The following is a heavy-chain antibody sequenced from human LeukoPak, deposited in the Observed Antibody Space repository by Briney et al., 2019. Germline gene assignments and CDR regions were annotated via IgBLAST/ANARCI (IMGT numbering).Heavy chain of an antibody. CDR3: AKGIKGYSYGTCFDY. V-gene: IGHV3-33*06. CDR1: GFTFSSYG. D-gene: IGHD5-18*01. CDR2: IWYDGSNK. J-gene: IGHJ4*02. Sequence: GRSLRLSCAASGFTFSSYGMRWVRQAPGKGLEWVAVIWYDGSNKYYADSVKGRFTISRDNSKNTLYLQMNSLRAEDTAVYYCAKGIKGYSYGTCFDYWGQGTLVTVSS.